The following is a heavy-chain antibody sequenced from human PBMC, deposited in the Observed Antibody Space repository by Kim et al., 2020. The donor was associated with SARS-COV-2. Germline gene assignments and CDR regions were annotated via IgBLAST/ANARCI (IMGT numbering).Heavy chain of an antibody. CDR2: IRGGGANP. CDR1: GFTFSNYA. CDR3: AKCLYIYGSDAFDI. D-gene: IGHD5-18*01. V-gene: IGHV3-23*01. Sequence: GGSLRLSCAASGFTFSNYAMNWVRQAPGQGLEWVSSIRGGGANPNYADSVKGRFTISRDNSKNTLYLQMNSLTGDDTAVYYCAKCLYIYGSDAFDIWGLGTLVTVSS. J-gene: IGHJ3*02.